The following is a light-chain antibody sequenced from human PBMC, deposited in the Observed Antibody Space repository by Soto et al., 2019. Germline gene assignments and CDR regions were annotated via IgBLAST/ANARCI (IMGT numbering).Light chain of an antibody. J-gene: IGLJ1*01. CDR1: ITDIGAYNY. V-gene: IGLV2-14*01. Sequence: QSVLTQPASVSGSPGKSITISCTGTITDIGAYNYVSWYQQHPGKAPKLLIYGVSSRPSGVSNRFSGSKSGNAAYLTISGRQADDEAEYYCSSYTSSITPYVFGTGTKVTVL. CDR2: GVS. CDR3: SSYTSSITPYV.